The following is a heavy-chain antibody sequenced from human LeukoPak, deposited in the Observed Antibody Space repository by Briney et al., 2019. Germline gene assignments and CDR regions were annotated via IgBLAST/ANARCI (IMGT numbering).Heavy chain of an antibody. CDR2: IHYSGTT. Sequence: SETLSLTCNVSGGSINSGGYYSCWLRQQPGPGLEWIGCIHYSGTTYYNPSLRARLLMSIDTSENQFSLELTSVTAADTAMYLCARDGSHASTPPYGTGVWGQGTAVTVSS. CDR3: ARDGSHASTPPYGTGV. V-gene: IGHV4-31*03. CDR1: GGSINSGGYY. J-gene: IGHJ6*02.